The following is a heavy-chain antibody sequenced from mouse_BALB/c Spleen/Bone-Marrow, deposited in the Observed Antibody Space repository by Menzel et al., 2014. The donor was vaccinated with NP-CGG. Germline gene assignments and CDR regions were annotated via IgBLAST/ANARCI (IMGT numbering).Heavy chain of an antibody. CDR1: GFDFSRYW. CDR3: AKNYFYGNVAY. D-gene: IGHD1-1*01. CDR2: INPDSSTI. V-gene: IGHV4-1*02. J-gene: IGHJ3*01. Sequence: EAKLMESGGGLVQPGGSLKLSCAASGFDFSRYWMTWVRQAPGKGLEWIGEINPDSSTINYTPSLKDKFIISRDNAKNTLYLQINKVRSEDTALYYCAKNYFYGNVAYLDQGTLVTIAA.